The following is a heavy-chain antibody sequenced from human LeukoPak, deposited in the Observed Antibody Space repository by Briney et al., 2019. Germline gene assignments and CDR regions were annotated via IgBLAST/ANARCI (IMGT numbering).Heavy chain of an antibody. J-gene: IGHJ4*02. CDR3: AREYSSSWYLSYYFDY. V-gene: IGHV3-11*04. CDR2: ISSSGSTI. Sequence: GGSLRLSCAASGFTFSDYYMSWIRQAPGKGLEWVSYISSSGSTIYYADSVKGRFTISRDNSKNTLYLQMNSLRAEDTAVYYCAREYSSSWYLSYYFDYWGQGTLVTVSS. CDR1: GFTFSDYY. D-gene: IGHD6-13*01.